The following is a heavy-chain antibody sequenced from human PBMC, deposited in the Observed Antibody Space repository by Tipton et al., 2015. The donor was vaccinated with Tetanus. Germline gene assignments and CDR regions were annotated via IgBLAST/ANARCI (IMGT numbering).Heavy chain of an antibody. Sequence: TLSLTCNVSGGSVSNIRYSWAWIRQPPGKGLEYIGNVDYSATTYYNPSLKGRITILLDESTNHFSLKVTSVTAADTAVYFCTGDDYYDTSLRDYYGMDVWGPGTTVTVSS. J-gene: IGHJ6*02. CDR1: GGSVSNIRYS. V-gene: IGHV4-39*07. D-gene: IGHD3-22*01. CDR2: VDYSATT. CDR3: TGDDYYDTSLRDYYGMDV.